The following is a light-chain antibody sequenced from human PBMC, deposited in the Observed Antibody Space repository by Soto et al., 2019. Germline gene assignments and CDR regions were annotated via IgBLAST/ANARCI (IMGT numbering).Light chain of an antibody. CDR2: DVS. V-gene: IGLV2-14*01. CDR1: SSDFGAYNS. Sequence: QSALTQPASVSGSPGQSITISCIGSSSDFGAYNSVSWYQQHPGKAPKLVIYDVSHRPSGVSDRFSGSKSGNTASLTISRLQAEDEADYYCTSFTTTTPVVVFGGGTKLTVL. J-gene: IGLJ2*01. CDR3: TSFTTTTPVVV.